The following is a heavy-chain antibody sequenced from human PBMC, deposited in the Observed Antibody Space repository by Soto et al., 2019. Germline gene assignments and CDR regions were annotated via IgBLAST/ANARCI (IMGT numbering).Heavy chain of an antibody. J-gene: IGHJ4*02. CDR2: VSHDGRNT. CDR1: GFTFSDHA. Sequence: GGSLRLSCAASGFTFSDHAMRWVRQAPGKGLEWVAVVSHDGRNTHYADSVKGRFTISRDSSKNTVSLEMTSLRAEDTAVYYCAKGGRQWLVTSDFNYWGQGALVTVSS. D-gene: IGHD6-19*01. CDR3: AKGGRQWLVTSDFNY. V-gene: IGHV3-30*04.